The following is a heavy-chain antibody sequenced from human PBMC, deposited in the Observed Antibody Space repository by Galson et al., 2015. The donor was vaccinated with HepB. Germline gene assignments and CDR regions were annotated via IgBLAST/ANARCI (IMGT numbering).Heavy chain of an antibody. J-gene: IGHJ4*02. CDR1: GFTFSNAW. V-gene: IGHV3-15*01. Sequence: SLRLSCAGSGFTFSNAWMSWVRQAPVKGLEWVGRIKSKTDGGTTDYAAPVNGRFTISRDDSKTTLYLQMNSLKTEDTAVYYCTTDPNYDSSGYHDYWGQGTLVTVSS. CDR3: TTDPNYDSSGYHDY. CDR2: IKSKTDGGTT. D-gene: IGHD3-22*01.